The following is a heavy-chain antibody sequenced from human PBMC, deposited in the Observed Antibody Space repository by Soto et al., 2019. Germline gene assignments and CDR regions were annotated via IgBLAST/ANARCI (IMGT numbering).Heavy chain of an antibody. V-gene: IGHV3-33*01. Sequence: QVQLVESGGGVVQPGRSLRLSCAASGFTFSSYGMHWVRQAPGKGLEWVAVIWSDGSNKYYAESVKGRFTISRDNSKNTLYLQMNSLRAEDTAVYYCAREAGSEDAFDIWGQGTMVTVSS. D-gene: IGHD3-10*01. J-gene: IGHJ3*02. CDR1: GFTFSSYG. CDR3: AREAGSEDAFDI. CDR2: IWSDGSNK.